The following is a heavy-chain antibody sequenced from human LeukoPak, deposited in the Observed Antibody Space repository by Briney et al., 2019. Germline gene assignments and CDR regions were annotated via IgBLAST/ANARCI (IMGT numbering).Heavy chain of an antibody. CDR3: ARVCSSSWYVFDYYYYYMDV. Sequence: SETLSLTCTVSGGSISSSSYYWGWIRQPPGKGLEWIGSIYYSGSTYYNPSLKSRVTISVDTSKNQFSLKLSSVTAADTAVYYCARVCSSSWYVFDYYYYYMDVWGKGTTVTVSS. V-gene: IGHV4-39*07. D-gene: IGHD6-13*01. CDR1: GGSISSSSYY. J-gene: IGHJ6*03. CDR2: IYYSGST.